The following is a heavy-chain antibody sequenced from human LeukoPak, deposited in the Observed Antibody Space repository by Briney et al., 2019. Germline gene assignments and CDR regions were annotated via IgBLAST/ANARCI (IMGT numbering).Heavy chain of an antibody. V-gene: IGHV3-66*01. CDR1: GFTVSSNY. CDR2: IYSGGKT. Sequence: GGSLRLSCAASGFTVSSNYMSWVRQAPGKGLEWVSVIYSGGKTDYAESVKGRFTISRDNSKNTLYLQMNSLRAEDTAVYYCAKDRAVYGNFDYWGQGTLVTVSS. J-gene: IGHJ4*02. CDR3: AKDRAVYGNFDY. D-gene: IGHD3-10*01.